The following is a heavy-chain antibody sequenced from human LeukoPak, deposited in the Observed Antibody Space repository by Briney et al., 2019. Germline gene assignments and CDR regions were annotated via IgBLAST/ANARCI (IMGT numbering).Heavy chain of an antibody. Sequence: PGGSLRLSCAASGFTFSSYWMSWARQAPGKGLGWVANIKQDGSEKYYVDSVKGRFTISRDNAKNSLYLQMNSLRAEDTAVYYCATEGGDFWSGYYKAFDYWGQGTLVTVSS. D-gene: IGHD3-3*01. J-gene: IGHJ4*02. CDR2: IKQDGSEK. V-gene: IGHV3-7*01. CDR3: ATEGGDFWSGYYKAFDY. CDR1: GFTFSSYW.